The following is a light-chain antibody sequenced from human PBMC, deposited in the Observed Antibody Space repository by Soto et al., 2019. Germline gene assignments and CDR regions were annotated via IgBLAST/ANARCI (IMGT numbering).Light chain of an antibody. J-gene: IGLJ1*01. Sequence: QSVLSQPPSASGTRGQTIIISWSGSRSDIGSNFVNWYQHLPGTAPKLLIYNSNQRPSGVPDRFSGSKSGTSASLAISGLQSEDEADYYCAAWDDSLTGPVFGTGSKVTVL. CDR2: NSN. CDR1: RSDIGSNF. V-gene: IGLV1-44*01. CDR3: AAWDDSLTGPV.